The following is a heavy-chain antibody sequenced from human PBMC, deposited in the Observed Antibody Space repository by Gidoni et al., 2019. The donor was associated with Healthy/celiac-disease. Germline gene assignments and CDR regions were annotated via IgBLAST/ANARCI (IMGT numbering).Heavy chain of an antibody. J-gene: IGHJ6*02. Sequence: QVQLVQSGAEVKKPGASVKVSCKASGYTFTGYYMHWVRQAPGQGLEWMGWINPNSGGTNYAQKFQGWVTMTRDTSISTAYMELSRLRSDDTAVYYCARDMYSSSSGVYYYYGMDVWGQGTTVTVSS. CDR1: GYTFTGYY. CDR2: INPNSGGT. CDR3: ARDMYSSSSGVYYYYGMDV. D-gene: IGHD6-6*01. V-gene: IGHV1-2*04.